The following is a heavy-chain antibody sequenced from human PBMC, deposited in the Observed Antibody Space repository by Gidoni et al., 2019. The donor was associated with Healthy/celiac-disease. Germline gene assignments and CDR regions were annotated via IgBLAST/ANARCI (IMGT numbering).Heavy chain of an antibody. CDR3: AKGGHADTVTTGAFDI. D-gene: IGHD4-17*01. CDR1: GFTFSSYA. Sequence: EVQLVESGGGLVQPGGSLRLSCAASGFTFSSYAMSWVRQAPGQGLEWVSAISGSGGSTYYADSVKGRFTISRDNSKNTLYLQMNSLRAEDTAVYYCAKGGHADTVTTGAFDIWGQGTMVTVSS. V-gene: IGHV3-23*04. J-gene: IGHJ3*02. CDR2: ISGSGGST.